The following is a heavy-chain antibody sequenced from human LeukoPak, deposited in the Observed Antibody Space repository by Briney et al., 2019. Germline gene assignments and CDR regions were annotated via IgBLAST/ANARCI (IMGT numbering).Heavy chain of an antibody. V-gene: IGHV3-11*04. D-gene: IGHD3-10*01. J-gene: IGHJ4*02. CDR2: ISSSGDII. CDR1: GFTFTDHY. Sequence: GGSLRLSCAASGFTFTDHYMSWVRQAPGKGLEWVSYISSSGDIIYYADSVKGRFTVSRDNATNSLYLQMHRLRAADTAVYYCTREDYYYASGHWAQGTLVTVSS. CDR3: TREDYYYASGH.